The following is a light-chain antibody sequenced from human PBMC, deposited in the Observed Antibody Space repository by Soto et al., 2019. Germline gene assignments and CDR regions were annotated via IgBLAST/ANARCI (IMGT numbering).Light chain of an antibody. Sequence: MTQSPSSLSASVGDRVTITCRASQSISDNLNWYQFQPGKATKLLIYAASSLKTGVPSLFSGSGSGTDFALITSSLQAEDSATYYCRQRYGPPFTFGLGTKVEI. V-gene: IGKV1-39*01. CDR1: QSISDN. CDR3: RQRYGPPFT. CDR2: AAS. J-gene: IGKJ2*01.